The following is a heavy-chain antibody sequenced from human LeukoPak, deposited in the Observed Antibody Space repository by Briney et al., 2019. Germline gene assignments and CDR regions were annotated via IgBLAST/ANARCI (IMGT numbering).Heavy chain of an antibody. V-gene: IGHV4-59*01. D-gene: IGHD6-13*01. J-gene: IGHJ5*02. CDR2: IYYSGST. CDR3: ARVLSRSWYWFDP. Sequence: SETLTLTCTVSGCTISSYYRSWIRQPPGKGLEWIGYIYYSGSTNYNPSLKSRVTISVDTSKTQFSLKLSSVTAADTAVYYCARVLSRSWYWFDPWGQGTLVTVSS. CDR1: GCTISSYY.